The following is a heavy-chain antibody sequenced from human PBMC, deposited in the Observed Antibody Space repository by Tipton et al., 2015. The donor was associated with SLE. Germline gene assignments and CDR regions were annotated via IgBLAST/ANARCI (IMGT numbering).Heavy chain of an antibody. CDR3: ARQSAVGPGADS. V-gene: IGHV4-59*08. D-gene: IGHD3/OR15-3a*01. Sequence: TLSLTCTVSGASISIHYWSWIRHHPGKGLEWIGNIFYSGSTYYNPSLESRVTISIDRSQNQFSLRLTSLTAADTAVYYCARQSAVGPGADSWGQGILVTV. CDR2: IFYSGST. J-gene: IGHJ4*02. CDR1: GASISIHY.